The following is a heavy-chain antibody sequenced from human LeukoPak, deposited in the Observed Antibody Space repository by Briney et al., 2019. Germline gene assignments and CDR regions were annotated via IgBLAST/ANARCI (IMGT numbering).Heavy chain of an antibody. CDR2: IKSKTDGGTT. V-gene: IGHV3-15*01. CDR1: GFTFSNAW. Sequence: GGSLRLSRAASGFTFSNAWMSWVRQAPGKGLEWVGRIKSKTDGGTTDFAAPVKGRFTISRDDSKNTLYLQMNSLKTEDTAVYYCTTDFSGLRYFDWSGDYWGQGTLVTVSS. J-gene: IGHJ4*02. CDR3: TTDFSGLRYFDWSGDY. D-gene: IGHD3-9*01.